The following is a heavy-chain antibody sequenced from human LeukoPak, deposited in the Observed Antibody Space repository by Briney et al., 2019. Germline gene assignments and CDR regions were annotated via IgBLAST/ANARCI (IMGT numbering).Heavy chain of an antibody. Sequence: SETLSLTCAVSGGAISCSNWWSCVRPPPGERVEWSGEIYHSGSTNYNTSLKSRVTISVDKSKKQFSLKLSSVTAAGTAVYCCAGDRSSAFDIWGQGTMVTVSS. D-gene: IGHD3-16*02. CDR2: IYHSGST. J-gene: IGHJ3*02. CDR1: GGAISCSNW. V-gene: IGHV4-4*01. CDR3: AGDRSSAFDI.